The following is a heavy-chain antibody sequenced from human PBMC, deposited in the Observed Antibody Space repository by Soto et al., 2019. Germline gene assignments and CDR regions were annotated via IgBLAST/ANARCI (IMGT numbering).Heavy chain of an antibody. V-gene: IGHV3-66*01. D-gene: IGHD2-2*01. Sequence: GGSLRLSCAASGFTVSGNYMSWVRQAPGKGLEWVSVIYSAGSTSYADSVKGRFTISKDNSKNTLYLQMNSLRAEDTAAYYCARELVVPTDWAFDIWGQGTMVTVSS. J-gene: IGHJ3*02. CDR2: IYSAGST. CDR3: ARELVVPTDWAFDI. CDR1: GFTVSGNY.